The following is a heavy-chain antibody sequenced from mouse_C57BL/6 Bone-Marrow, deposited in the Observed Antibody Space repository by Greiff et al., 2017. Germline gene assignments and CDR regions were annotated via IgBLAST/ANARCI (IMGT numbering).Heavy chain of an antibody. Sequence: VKLVESGAELARPGASVKLSCKASGYTFTSYGISWVKQRTGQGLEWIGEIYPRSGNTYYNEKVKGKATLTADKSSSTAYIELRSLTSEDSAVYFCALYDLYWGQGTSVTVSS. CDR1: GYTFTSYG. D-gene: IGHD2-4*01. CDR2: IYPRSGNT. CDR3: ALYDLY. J-gene: IGHJ4*01. V-gene: IGHV1-81*01.